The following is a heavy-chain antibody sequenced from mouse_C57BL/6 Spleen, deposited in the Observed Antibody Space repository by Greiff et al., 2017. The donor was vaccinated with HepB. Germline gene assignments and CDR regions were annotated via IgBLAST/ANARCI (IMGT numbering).Heavy chain of an antibody. CDR3: TSTYYSNYVGYFDV. CDR1: GFTFSDAW. J-gene: IGHJ1*03. V-gene: IGHV6-6*01. Sequence: DVKLQESGGGLVQPGGSMKLSCAASGFTFSDAWMDWVRQSPEKGLEWVAEIRNKANNHATYYAESVKGRFTISRDDSKSSVYLQMNSLRAEDTGIYYCTSTYYSNYVGYFDVWGTGTTVTVSS. CDR2: IRNKANNHAT. D-gene: IGHD2-5*01.